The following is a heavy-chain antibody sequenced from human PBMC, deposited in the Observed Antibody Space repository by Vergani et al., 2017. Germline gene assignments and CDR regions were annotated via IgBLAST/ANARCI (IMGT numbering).Heavy chain of an antibody. J-gene: IGHJ4*02. D-gene: IGHD1-26*01. V-gene: IGHV3-21*01. Sequence: EVQLVESGGGLVKPGGSLRLSCAASGFTFSSYSMNWVRQAPGKGLEWVSSISSSSSYIYYADSVKGRFTISRDNAKNSLYLQMNSLRAEDTAVYYCAXDRGEVEHWEPRPYFDYWGQGTLVTVSS. CDR3: AXDRGEVEHWEPRPYFDY. CDR1: GFTFSSYS. CDR2: ISSSSSYI.